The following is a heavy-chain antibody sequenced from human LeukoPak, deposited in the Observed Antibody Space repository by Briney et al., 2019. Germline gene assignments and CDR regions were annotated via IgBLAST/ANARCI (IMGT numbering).Heavy chain of an antibody. Sequence: SVKVSCKASGYTFTPYDITWVRQAPGQGLEWMGWMNPNSGDTAYAQKFQGRVAMTRDTSINTAYMELSSLRSEDTAVYYCARGLGDYYDTSEYYYAVPAHWGQGTLVTVSS. CDR3: ARGLGDYYDTSEYYYAVPAH. CDR2: MNPNSGDT. V-gene: IGHV1-8*01. CDR1: GYTFTPYD. J-gene: IGHJ4*02. D-gene: IGHD3-22*01.